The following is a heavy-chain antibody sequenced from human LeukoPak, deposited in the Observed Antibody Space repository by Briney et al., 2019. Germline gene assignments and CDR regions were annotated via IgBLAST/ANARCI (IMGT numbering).Heavy chain of an antibody. CDR3: ARAGEFCSGGSCYEGGFYFDY. V-gene: IGHV4-59*01. J-gene: IGHJ4*02. CDR1: GGSISSYY. Sequence: PSETLSLTCTVSGGSISSYYWSWIRQPPGKGLEWIGYIYYSGSTNYNPSLKSRVTISVDTSKNQFSLKLSSVTAADTAVYYCARAGEFCSGGSCYEGGFYFDYWGQGTLVTVSS. D-gene: IGHD2-15*01. CDR2: IYYSGST.